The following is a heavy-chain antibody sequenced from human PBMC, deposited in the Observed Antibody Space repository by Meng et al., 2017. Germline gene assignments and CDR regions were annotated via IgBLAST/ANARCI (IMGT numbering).Heavy chain of an antibody. Sequence: ASVKVSCKASGYTFTGYYMDWVRQAPGQGLEWMGRINPNSGGTNYAQKFQGRVTMTRDTSISTAYMELSRLRSDDTAVYYCATIYSYGHLYYYYYYGMDVWGQGTTVTVSS. CDR1: GYTFTGYY. CDR2: INPNSGGT. CDR3: ATIYSYGHLYYYYYYGMDV. J-gene: IGHJ6*02. V-gene: IGHV1-2*06. D-gene: IGHD5-18*01.